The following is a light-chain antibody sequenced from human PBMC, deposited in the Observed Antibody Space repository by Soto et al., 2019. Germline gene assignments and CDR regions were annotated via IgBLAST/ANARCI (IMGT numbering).Light chain of an antibody. CDR2: AAS. Sequence: DIQMTQSPSSLSASVGDRVTITFRASQGISNYLAWYQQKPGKVPKLLIYAASTLQSGVPSRFSGSGSGTDFTLTISSLQPEDVATDYCQKYNSAPRTFGQGTKVDSK. CDR3: QKYNSAPRT. J-gene: IGKJ1*01. CDR1: QGISNY. V-gene: IGKV1-27*01.